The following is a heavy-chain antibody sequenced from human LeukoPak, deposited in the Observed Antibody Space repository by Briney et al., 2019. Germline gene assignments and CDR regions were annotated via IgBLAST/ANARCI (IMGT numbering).Heavy chain of an antibody. D-gene: IGHD2-15*01. J-gene: IGHJ6*02. Sequence: ASVKVSCKASGYTFTSYYMRWVRQAPGQGLEWMGIINPSGGSTSYAQKFQGRVTMTRDTSTSTVYMELSSLRSEDTAVYYCARDQDCSGGSCYDQSAYYYYYYGMDVWGQGTTVTVS. CDR1: GYTFTSYY. V-gene: IGHV1-46*01. CDR3: ARDQDCSGGSCYDQSAYYYYYYGMDV. CDR2: INPSGGST.